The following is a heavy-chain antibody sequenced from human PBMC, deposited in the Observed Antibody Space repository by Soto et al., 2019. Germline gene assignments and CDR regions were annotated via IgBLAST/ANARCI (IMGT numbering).Heavy chain of an antibody. J-gene: IGHJ6*02. CDR1: GYTLTSYY. CDR2: INPSGGST. D-gene: IGHD3-22*01. Sequence: GASVKVSCKASGYTLTSYYMHWVRQAPGQGLEWMGIINPSGGSTSYAQKFQGRVTMTRDTSTSTVYMELSSLRSEDTAVYYCARDIVVVITTHYYYYGMDVWGQGTTVTVSS. V-gene: IGHV1-46*01. CDR3: ARDIVVVITTHYYYYGMDV.